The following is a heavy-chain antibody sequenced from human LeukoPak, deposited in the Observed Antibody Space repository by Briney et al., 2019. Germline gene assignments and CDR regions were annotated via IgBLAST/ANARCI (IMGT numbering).Heavy chain of an antibody. CDR3: ARAAAGIYFDY. V-gene: IGHV3-30*03. J-gene: IGHJ4*02. D-gene: IGHD6-13*01. Sequence: GGSLRLSCAASGFTFSSYGMHWVRQAPGKGLEWVAVISYDGSNKYYADSVKGRFTISRDNSKNTLYLQMNSLRAEDTAVYYCARAAAGIYFDYWGQGTLVTVSS. CDR1: GFTFSSYG. CDR2: ISYDGSNK.